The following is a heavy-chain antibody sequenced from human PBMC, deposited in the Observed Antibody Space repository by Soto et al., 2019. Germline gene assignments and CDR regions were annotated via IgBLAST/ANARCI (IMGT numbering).Heavy chain of an antibody. CDR1: GGTFDNFI. J-gene: IGHJ6*02. CDR3: ARTGTYSSSLSQYSGMDV. CDR2: IVPMLGTP. Sequence: QVQLVQSGAEVKEPGSSVRVSCKASGGTFDNFIMNWVRQTPGQGLEWMGGIVPMLGTPTYAEKFKGRVTISATGSTSTMYMEVTSLRSEDTAIYYCARTGTYSSSLSQYSGMDVGGQGTTVTVSS. V-gene: IGHV1-69*01. D-gene: IGHD1-26*01.